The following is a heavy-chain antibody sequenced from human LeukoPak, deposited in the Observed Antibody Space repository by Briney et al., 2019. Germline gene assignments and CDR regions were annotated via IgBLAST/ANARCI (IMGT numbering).Heavy chain of an antibody. V-gene: IGHV3-53*01. CDR3: ARDLVRYCSGGSCYIFGY. J-gene: IGHJ4*02. CDR2: IYSGGST. D-gene: IGHD2-15*01. CDR1: GFTVSSNY. Sequence: GGSLRLSCAASGFTVSSNYMSWVRQAPGKGLEWVSVIYSGGSTYYADSVKGRFTISRDNSKNTLYLHMNSLRAEDTAVYYCARDLVRYCSGGSCYIFGYWGQGTLVTVSS.